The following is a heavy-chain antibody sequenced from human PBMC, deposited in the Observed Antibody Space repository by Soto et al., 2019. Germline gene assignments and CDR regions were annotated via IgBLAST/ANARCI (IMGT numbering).Heavy chain of an antibody. CDR1: GFTFSSYE. CDR3: ARETSITRIPYYFDY. CDR2: ISSSGSTI. V-gene: IGHV3-48*03. Sequence: SLRLSCAASGFTFSSYEMNWVRQAPGKGLEWVSYISSSGSTIYYADSVKGRFTISRDNAKNSLYLQMNSLRAEDTAVYYCARETSITRIPYYFDYWGQGTLVTVSS. D-gene: IGHD1-20*01. J-gene: IGHJ4*02.